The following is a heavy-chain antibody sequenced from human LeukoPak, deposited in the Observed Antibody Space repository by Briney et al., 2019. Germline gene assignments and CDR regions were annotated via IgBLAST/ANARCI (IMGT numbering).Heavy chain of an antibody. CDR3: TTDPKSPQLLWFEELDLVDI. J-gene: IGHJ3*02. V-gene: IGHV3-15*01. CDR1: GFTFSNAW. D-gene: IGHD3-10*01. Sequence: GGSLRLSCAASGFTFSNAWMSWVRQAPGKGLEWVGRIKSKTDGGTTDYAAPVKGRFTISRDDSKNTLYLQMNSLKTEDTAVYYCTTDPKSPQLLWFEELDLVDIWGRGTMVTVSS. CDR2: IKSKTDGGTT.